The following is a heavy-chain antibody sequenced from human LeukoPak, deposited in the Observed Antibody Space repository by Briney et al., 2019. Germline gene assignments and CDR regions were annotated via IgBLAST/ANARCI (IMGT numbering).Heavy chain of an antibody. V-gene: IGHV3-23*01. J-gene: IGHJ6*03. CDR3: AKDTTAWWYHRAYMNV. Sequence: PGGSLRLSCAASGFSLSTYAMSWVRQAPGGGLEWVSAISGSGDKTYHADSVKGRFTISKDNSEYRLSLQMDSLRAEDTAVYFCAKDTTAWWYHRAYMNVWGKGTTVTVSS. CDR1: GFSLSTYA. CDR2: ISGSGDKT. D-gene: IGHD2-15*01.